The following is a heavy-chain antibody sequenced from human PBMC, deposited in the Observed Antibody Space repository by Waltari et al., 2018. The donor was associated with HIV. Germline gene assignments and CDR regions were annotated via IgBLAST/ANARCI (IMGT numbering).Heavy chain of an antibody. Sequence: QVQLVESGGGVVQPGKSLRLSCAASGFTFSSYALHGVRQAPGKGLEWVAVIWHDANNQYYADSVQGRFTISRDNSKNTLYLQMNSLRAEDTALYYCARDSPAFSRGTEELDYWGQGTLVTVSS. CDR2: IWHDANNQ. CDR1: GFTFSSYA. J-gene: IGHJ4*02. D-gene: IGHD2-2*01. CDR3: ARDSPAFSRGTEELDY. V-gene: IGHV3-33*01.